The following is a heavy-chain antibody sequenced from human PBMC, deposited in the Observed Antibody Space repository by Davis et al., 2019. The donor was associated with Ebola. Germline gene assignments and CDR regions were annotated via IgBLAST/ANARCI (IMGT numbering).Heavy chain of an antibody. D-gene: IGHD3-22*01. CDR1: GFAVKTNY. CDR2: IYSAGST. Sequence: PGGSLRLSCAASGFAVKTNYMTWVRQAPGKGLEWVSVIYSAGSTFYANSVKGRFTISRDNSKNMLHLQMNSLRVEDTAMYYCARADYYDSSGYDWGQGTLVTVSS. V-gene: IGHV3-66*01. J-gene: IGHJ4*02. CDR3: ARADYYDSSGYD.